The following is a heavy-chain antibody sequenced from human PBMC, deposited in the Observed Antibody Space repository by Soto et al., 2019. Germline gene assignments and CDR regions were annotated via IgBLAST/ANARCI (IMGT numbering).Heavy chain of an antibody. CDR1: GYTFTSYG. J-gene: IGHJ4*02. CDR3: ARDTGRDYGGNSFPLY. V-gene: IGHV1-18*01. CDR2: ISAYNGNT. D-gene: IGHD4-17*01. Sequence: ASVTVYCTASGYTFTSYGISLVRQAPGQGLEWMGWISAYNGNTNYAQKLQGRVTMTTDTSTSTAYMELSSLRSEDTAVYYCARDTGRDYGGNSFPLYWGQGTLVTVSS.